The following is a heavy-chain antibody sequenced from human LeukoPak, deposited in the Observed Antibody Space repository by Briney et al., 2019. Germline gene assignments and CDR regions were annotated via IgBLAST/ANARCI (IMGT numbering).Heavy chain of an antibody. CDR1: GFTFSNHA. J-gene: IGHJ4*02. Sequence: GGSLRLTCAASGFTFSNHAMNWVRQAPGKGLEWVSLISANGISTYYADSVKGRFTISRDNSKNTLSLQMNSLRAEDTAVYHCAAWARVNTASFYFGPFDYWGQGSLVTVSS. CDR3: AAWARVNTASFYFGPFDY. D-gene: IGHD3-22*01. CDR2: ISANGIST. V-gene: IGHV3-23*01.